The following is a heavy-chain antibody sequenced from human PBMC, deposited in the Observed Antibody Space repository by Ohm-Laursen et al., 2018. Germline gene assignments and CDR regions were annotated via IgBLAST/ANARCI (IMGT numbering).Heavy chain of an antibody. CDR1: DVSISHYF. CDR3: ARHPDYRSDRWFDP. J-gene: IGHJ5*02. CDR2: IYYSGST. Sequence: GTLSLTCAVSDVSISHYFWSWTRQPPGKGLEWIGYIYYSGSTNYNPSLKSRVTISVDTSKNQFFLKLSSVTAADTAVYYCARHPDYRSDRWFDPWGQGTLVSVSS. D-gene: IGHD6-25*01. V-gene: IGHV4-59*08.